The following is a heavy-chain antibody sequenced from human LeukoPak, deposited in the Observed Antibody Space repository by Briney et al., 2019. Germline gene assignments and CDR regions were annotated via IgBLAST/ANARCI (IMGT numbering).Heavy chain of an antibody. CDR3: ARVLYDSSGYGFDY. CDR2: IYHSGST. J-gene: IGHJ4*02. CDR1: GYSISSGYY. V-gene: IGHV4-38-2*02. Sequence: SETLSLTCSVSGYSISSGYYWGWIRQPPGKGLEWIGNIYHSGSTYYNPSLKSRVTISVDTSKNQFSLKLSSVTAADTAVYYCARVLYDSSGYGFDYWGQGTLVTVSS. D-gene: IGHD3-22*01.